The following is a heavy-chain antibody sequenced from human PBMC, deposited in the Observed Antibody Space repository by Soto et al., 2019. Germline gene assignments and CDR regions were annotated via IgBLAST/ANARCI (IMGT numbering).Heavy chain of an antibody. J-gene: IGHJ1*01. CDR3: ARGPRASSGGTGAY. D-gene: IGHD2-2*01. CDR2: IDYDGTTT. V-gene: IGHV3-74*01. Sequence: EVQLVESGGGLVQPGVSRRLSCAASGFSFDSYWMHCVRQAPGQGPVWVSRIDYDGTTTNYADSVKGRFTISRDNSKNTLYLQMNSLRPEDTAVYYCARGPRASSGGTGAYWGQGTLVTVSS. CDR1: GFSFDSYW.